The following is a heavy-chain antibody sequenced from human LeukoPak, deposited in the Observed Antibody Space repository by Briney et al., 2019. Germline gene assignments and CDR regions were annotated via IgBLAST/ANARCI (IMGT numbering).Heavy chain of an antibody. V-gene: IGHV4-59*08. J-gene: IGHJ4*02. Sequence: ASETLSLTCAVSGGSISSNNWWSWIRQPPGKGLEWIGYIYYSGSTNYNPSLKSRVTISVDTSKNQFSLKLTSVTAADTAVYYCARHGGTHKSDYFDYWGQGTLVTVSS. CDR1: GGSISSNNW. CDR3: ARHGGTHKSDYFDY. D-gene: IGHD3-16*01. CDR2: IYYSGST.